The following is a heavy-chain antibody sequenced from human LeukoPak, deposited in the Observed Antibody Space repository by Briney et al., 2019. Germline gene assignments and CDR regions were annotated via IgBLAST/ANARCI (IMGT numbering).Heavy chain of an antibody. CDR3: ASPNSQLYSSGWFEAYYFDY. J-gene: IGHJ4*02. CDR1: GGTFSSYA. V-gene: IGHV1-69*04. CDR2: IIPILGIA. D-gene: IGHD6-19*01. Sequence: SVKVSCKASGGTFSSYAISWVRQAPGQGLEWMGRIIPILGIANYAQKFQGRVTITADKSTSTAYMELSSLRSEDTAVYYCASPNSQLYSSGWFEAYYFDYWGQGTLVTVSS.